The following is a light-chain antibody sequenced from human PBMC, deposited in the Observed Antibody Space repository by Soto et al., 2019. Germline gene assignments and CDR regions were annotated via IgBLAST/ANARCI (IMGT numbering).Light chain of an antibody. CDR1: QGISSY. CDR2: AAS. CDR3: QQYDSYPLT. J-gene: IGKJ1*01. Sequence: AIRMTQSPSSLSASTGDRVTITCRASQGISSYLAWYQQKPGKAPKILIYAASTLQSGVPSRFSGSGSGTDFTLTISCLQSEDFATYYCQQYDSYPLTFGQGTKVEIK. V-gene: IGKV1-8*01.